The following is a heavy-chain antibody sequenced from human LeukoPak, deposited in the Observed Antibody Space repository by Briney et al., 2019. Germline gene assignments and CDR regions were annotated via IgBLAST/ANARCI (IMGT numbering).Heavy chain of an antibody. Sequence: GRSLRLSCAASGFTFSSYAMHWVRQAPGKGLEWVAVISYDGSNKYYADSVKGRFTISRDNSKNTLYLQMNSLRAEDTAVYYCARDQWAATWPSCYYYYGMDVWGQGTTVTVSS. CDR3: ARDQWAATWPSCYYYYGMDV. J-gene: IGHJ6*02. CDR2: ISYDGSNK. CDR1: GFTFSSYA. D-gene: IGHD2-15*01. V-gene: IGHV3-30*04.